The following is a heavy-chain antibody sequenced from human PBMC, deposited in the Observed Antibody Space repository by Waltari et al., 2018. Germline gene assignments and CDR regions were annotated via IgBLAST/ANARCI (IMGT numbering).Heavy chain of an antibody. D-gene: IGHD2-2*01. Sequence: VQLVESGGDLVQPGRSLRLSCPANGFIFGAYPRSWFRQAPGKGLEWGGFIRRKTYGGTAQYAASVKGRFTISRDDSKSIAYLQMNSLKTEDTAVYYCTRDRWYSSTWYFDYWGQGTLVTVSS. CDR2: IRRKTYGGTA. CDR3: TRDRWYSSTWYFDY. CDR1: GFIFGAYP. J-gene: IGHJ4*02. V-gene: IGHV3-49*03.